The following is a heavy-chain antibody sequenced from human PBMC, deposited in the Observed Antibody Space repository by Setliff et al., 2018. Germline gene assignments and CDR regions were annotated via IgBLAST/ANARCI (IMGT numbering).Heavy chain of an antibody. CDR1: RGSISSSGYY. J-gene: IGHJ6*03. CDR2: IYPSGST. V-gene: IGHV4-61*05. D-gene: IGHD6-13*01. CDR3: ARDRPCIAAAGFYYYYMDV. Sequence: SETLSLTCTVSRGSISSSGYYWVWIRQPPGEGLEWIGYIYPSGSTNYNPSLKSRVTISVDTSKNQFSLKLSSVTAADTAVYYCARDRPCIAAAGFYYYYMDVWGKGTTVTVSS.